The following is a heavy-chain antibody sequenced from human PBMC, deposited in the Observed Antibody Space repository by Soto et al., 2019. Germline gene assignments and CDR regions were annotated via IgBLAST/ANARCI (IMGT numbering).Heavy chain of an antibody. Sequence: DVQLVESGGGLVQPGGSLRLSCAASGFRFSDYYMDWVRQLPGMGLEWVGRTRNKANSYAAECAPSVRGRFTISRHDSEDSMFLQLNSLKTEDTAVYYCARDTGGSYDFWGQGALVTVSS. J-gene: IGHJ4*02. V-gene: IGHV3-72*01. CDR2: TRNKANSYAA. D-gene: IGHD1-26*01. CDR1: GFRFSDYY. CDR3: ARDTGGSYDF.